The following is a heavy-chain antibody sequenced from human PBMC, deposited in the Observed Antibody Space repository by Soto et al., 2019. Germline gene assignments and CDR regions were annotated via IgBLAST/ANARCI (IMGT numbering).Heavy chain of an antibody. J-gene: IGHJ4*02. Sequence: LSLTCTVSGGSISSYYWSWIRQPPGKGLEWIGYIYYSGSTNYNPSLKSRVTISVDTSKNQFSLKLSSVTAADTAVYYCARHGHYYDSSGYFLGPDYWGQGTQVTVSS. V-gene: IGHV4-59*08. CDR1: GGSISSYY. CDR3: ARHGHYYDSSGYFLGPDY. D-gene: IGHD3-22*01. CDR2: IYYSGST.